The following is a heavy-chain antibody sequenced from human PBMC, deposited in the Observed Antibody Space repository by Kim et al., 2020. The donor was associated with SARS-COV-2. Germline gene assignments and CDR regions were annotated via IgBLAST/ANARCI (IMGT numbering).Heavy chain of an antibody. Sequence: YAQKSQGRVTIPADKSTRTAYMELSSLRSEDTAVYYCARVTIAAAGGFDPWGQGTLVTVSS. V-gene: IGHV1-69*04. D-gene: IGHD6-13*01. J-gene: IGHJ5*02. CDR3: ARVTIAAAGGFDP.